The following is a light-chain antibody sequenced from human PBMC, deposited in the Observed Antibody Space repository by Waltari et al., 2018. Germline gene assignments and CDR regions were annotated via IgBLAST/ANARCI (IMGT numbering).Light chain of an antibody. J-gene: IGLJ2*01. V-gene: IGLV2-14*01. CDR1: SSYVGGSNY. CDR2: EVT. CDR3: SSYTSSSTRV. Sequence: QSALTQPASVSGSPGQSITIPCSGTSSYVGGSNYVSWYQHHPGKAPNLMIYEVTYPPSGVSDRFSGSKSGNTASLTISGLQAEDEADYYCSSYTSSSTRVFGGGTKVTVL.